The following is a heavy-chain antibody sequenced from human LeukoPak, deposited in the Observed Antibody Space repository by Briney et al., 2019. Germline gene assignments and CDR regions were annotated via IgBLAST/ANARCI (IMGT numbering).Heavy chain of an antibody. CDR2: INHSGST. D-gene: IGHD2/OR15-2a*01. Sequence: SETLSLTCAVYGGSFSGYYWSWIRQPPGKGLEWIGEINHSGSTNYNPSLKSRVTISVDTSKNQFSLKLSSVTAADSAVYYCARGSNVLYYFDYWGQGTLVTVSS. V-gene: IGHV4-34*01. J-gene: IGHJ4*02. CDR1: GGSFSGYY. CDR3: ARGSNVLYYFDY.